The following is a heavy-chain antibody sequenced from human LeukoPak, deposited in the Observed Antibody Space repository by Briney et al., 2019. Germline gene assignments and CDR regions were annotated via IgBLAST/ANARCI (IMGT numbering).Heavy chain of an antibody. CDR1: GFIFSNYA. V-gene: IGHV3-23*01. Sequence: GGSLRLSCAASGFIFSNYAMSWVRQAPGKGLEWVSAVSGDGANTYYTDSVKGRFTIPKDNSKSTLSLQMNSLRAEDTAIYYCAKDLGAGGGSVFNYWGQGALVTVSS. CDR2: VSGDGANT. CDR3: AKDLGAGGGSVFNY. D-gene: IGHD3-10*01. J-gene: IGHJ4*02.